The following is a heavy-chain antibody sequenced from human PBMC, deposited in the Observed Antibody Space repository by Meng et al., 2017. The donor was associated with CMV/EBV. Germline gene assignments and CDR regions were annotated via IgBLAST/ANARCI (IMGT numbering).Heavy chain of an antibody. J-gene: IGHJ4*02. Sequence: SVKVSCKASGGTFSSYAISWVRQAPGQGLKWMGGIIPILGIANYAQKFQGRVTITADKSTSTAYMELSSLRSEDTAVYYCARVPQGFDDSSGYYFGYWGQGTLVTVSS. D-gene: IGHD3-22*01. CDR2: IIPILGIA. V-gene: IGHV1-69*10. CDR1: GGTFSSYA. CDR3: ARVPQGFDDSSGYYFGY.